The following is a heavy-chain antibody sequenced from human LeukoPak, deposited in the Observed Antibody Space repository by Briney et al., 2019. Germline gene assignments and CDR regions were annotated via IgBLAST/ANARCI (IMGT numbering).Heavy chain of an antibody. CDR2: IYYSGST. CDR3: ARGPGRTDYYYYMDV. Sequence: SETLSLTCTVSGGSISSYYWSWIRQRPGKGLEWIGYIYYSGSTNYNPSLKSRVSISVDTSKNQFSLKLSSVTAADTAVYYCARGPGRTDYYYYMDVWGKGTTVTVSS. CDR1: GGSISSYY. J-gene: IGHJ6*03. D-gene: IGHD1-14*01. V-gene: IGHV4-59*01.